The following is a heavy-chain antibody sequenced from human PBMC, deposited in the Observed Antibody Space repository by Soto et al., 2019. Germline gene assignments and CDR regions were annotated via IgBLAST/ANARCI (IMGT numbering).Heavy chain of an antibody. D-gene: IGHD2-8*01. CDR3: AKDPDYCTNGVCAGAFDI. J-gene: IGHJ3*02. Sequence: SGGSLRLSCAASGFTFSSYAMSWVRQAPGKGLEWVSAISGSGGSTYYADSVKGRFTISRDNSKNTLYLQMNSLRAEDTAVYYCAKDPDYCTNGVCAGAFDIWGQGTMVTVSS. V-gene: IGHV3-23*01. CDR1: GFTFSSYA. CDR2: ISGSGGST.